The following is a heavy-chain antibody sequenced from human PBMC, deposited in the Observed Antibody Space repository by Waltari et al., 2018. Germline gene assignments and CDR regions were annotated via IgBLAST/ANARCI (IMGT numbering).Heavy chain of an antibody. J-gene: IGHJ6*03. CDR3: ARVRYCSSTSCYRGYYYYMDV. Sequence: QVQLQQWGAGLLKPSETLSLTCAVYGGSFSGYYWRWIRQPPGKGVEWIGEINHSGSTNYNPSLKSRVTISVDTSKNQFSLKLSSVTAADTAVYYCARVRYCSSTSCYRGYYYYMDVWGKGTTVTVSS. CDR1: GGSFSGYY. V-gene: IGHV4-34*01. CDR2: INHSGST. D-gene: IGHD2-2*01.